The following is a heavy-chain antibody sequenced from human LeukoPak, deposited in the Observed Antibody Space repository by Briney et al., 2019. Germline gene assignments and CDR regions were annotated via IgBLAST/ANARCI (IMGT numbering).Heavy chain of an antibody. J-gene: IGHJ4*02. CDR3: ARGGGWLHY. Sequence: SETLSLTCSISGGSIFTYYWSWVRQPAGKGLEWIGRIHTGGSTNYSPSLKSRVTMSLDTSKNQFSLKLASVTAADTAVYYCARGGGWLHYWGQGTLVTVSS. V-gene: IGHV4-4*07. D-gene: IGHD6-19*01. CDR1: GGSIFTYY. CDR2: IHTGGST.